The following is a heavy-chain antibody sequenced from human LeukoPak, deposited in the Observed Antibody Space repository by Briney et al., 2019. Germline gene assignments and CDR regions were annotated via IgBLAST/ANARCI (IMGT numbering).Heavy chain of an antibody. V-gene: IGHV3-33*01. Sequence: GGSLRLSCAASGFTFSSYGMHWVRQAPGKGLEWVAVIWYDGSNKYYADSVKGRFTISRDNSKNTLYLQMNSLRAEDTAVYYCARDLIGVVVVPAAMGAHLDYYYGMDVWGKGTTVTVSS. CDR3: ARDLIGVVVVPAAMGAHLDYYYGMDV. J-gene: IGHJ6*04. D-gene: IGHD2-2*01. CDR2: IWYDGSNK. CDR1: GFTFSSYG.